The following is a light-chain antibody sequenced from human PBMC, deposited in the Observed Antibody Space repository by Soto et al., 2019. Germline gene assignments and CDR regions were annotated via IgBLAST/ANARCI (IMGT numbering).Light chain of an antibody. J-gene: IGKJ4*01. CDR3: QQYGSSPALT. CDR1: QSVSSSY. CDR2: GAS. V-gene: IGKV3-20*01. Sequence: EIVLTQSPGTLSLSPGERATLSCRASQSVSSSYLAWYQQKPGQAPRLLIYGASSRATGIPDRFSGSGSGTDFTLTISGLEPEDFAVYYCQQYGSSPALTFGGGTKVDI.